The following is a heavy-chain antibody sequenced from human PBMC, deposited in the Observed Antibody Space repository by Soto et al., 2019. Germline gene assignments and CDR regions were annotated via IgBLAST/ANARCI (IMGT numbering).Heavy chain of an antibody. V-gene: IGHV1-69*13. Sequence: ASVKVSCKASGGTFSSYAISWVRQAPGQGLERMGGIIPIFGTANYAQKFQGRVTITADESTSTAYMELSSLRSEDTAVYYCARVPAQCEIYVSGSFFLPRSYYYYYVMDFSGQGTTVTVSS. CDR2: IIPIFGTA. CDR1: GGTFSSYA. J-gene: IGHJ6*02. D-gene: IGHD3-10*01. CDR3: ARVPAQCEIYVSGSFFLPRSYYYYYVMDF.